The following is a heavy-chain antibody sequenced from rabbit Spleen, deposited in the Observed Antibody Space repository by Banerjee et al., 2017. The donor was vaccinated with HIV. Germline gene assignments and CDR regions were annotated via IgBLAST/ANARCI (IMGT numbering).Heavy chain of an antibody. Sequence: QQQLEESGGGLVKPGGTLTLTCKASGIDFSSSYWVCWVRQAPGKGLELIACIYTSSGATYYASWAKGRFTISKTSSTTVTLKMTSLTAADTATYFCARAIVPWLGLTRLDLWGPGTLVTVS. CDR2: IYTSSGAT. CDR3: ARAIVPWLGLTRLDL. D-gene: IGHD4-1*01. V-gene: IGHV1S45*01. CDR1: GIDFSSSYW. J-gene: IGHJ3*01.